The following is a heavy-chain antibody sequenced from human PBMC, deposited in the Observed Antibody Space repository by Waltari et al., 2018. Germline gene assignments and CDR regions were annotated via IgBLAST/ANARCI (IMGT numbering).Heavy chain of an antibody. CDR2: IYTGGDT. J-gene: IGHJ6*02. Sequence: EVQLVESGGGLIQPGGSRCLSCAVSGVTVSTHDMRWVRQAPGKGLEWVSVIYTGGDTYYADSVKGGFSISRDNSKNTLYLQMNSLRVEDTAIYYCARGWIGTTSLGHDGMDVWGQGTTVTVSS. V-gene: IGHV3-53*01. CDR1: GVTVSTHD. D-gene: IGHD4-17*01. CDR3: ARGWIGTTSLGHDGMDV.